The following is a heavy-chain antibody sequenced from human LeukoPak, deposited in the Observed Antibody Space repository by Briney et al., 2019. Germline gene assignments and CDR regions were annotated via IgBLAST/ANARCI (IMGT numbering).Heavy chain of an antibody. J-gene: IGHJ4*02. CDR2: IYPGDSDT. V-gene: IGHV5-51*07. CDR1: GSTFTSYW. Sequence: KAGESLQISCQGSGSTFTSYWIGWVHQLPAKGLEWMGIIYPGDSDTRYSPSLQSHVTISADKSITTASLQWSSLKASDTAMYYCARLIAAAGTDYFDYWGQGTLVTVSS. D-gene: IGHD6-13*01. CDR3: ARLIAAAGTDYFDY.